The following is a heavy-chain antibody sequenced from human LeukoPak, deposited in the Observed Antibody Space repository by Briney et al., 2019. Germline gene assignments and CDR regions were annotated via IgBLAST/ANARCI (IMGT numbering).Heavy chain of an antibody. CDR2: IYSGGST. D-gene: IGHD6-13*01. J-gene: IGHJ4*02. Sequence: GGSLRLSCAASGFTVSSNYMSWVRQAPGKGLEWVSVIYSGGSTYYADSVKGRFTISRDNSKNTLYLQMNSLRAEDTAVYYCARAGSSWSGIDYWGQGTLVTVSS. V-gene: IGHV3-53*01. CDR1: GFTVSSNY. CDR3: ARAGSSWSGIDY.